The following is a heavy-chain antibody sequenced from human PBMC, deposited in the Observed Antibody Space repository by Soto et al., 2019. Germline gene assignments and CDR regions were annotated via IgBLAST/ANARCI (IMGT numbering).Heavy chain of an antibody. CDR2: IDKSGGDT. V-gene: IGHV3-23*05. Sequence: EVQLLESGGDLVKPGGSLGLSWEALGFTFTNYLLKWVPQVPGKGLEWVSSIDKSGGDTYYADSVKGRFTISRDNSKNTLYLQMNGLRAEDTALYYCAKDTYSRSWYFWGQGTLVTVSS. J-gene: IGHJ4*02. D-gene: IGHD2-2*01. CDR1: GFTFTNYL. CDR3: AKDTYSRSWYF.